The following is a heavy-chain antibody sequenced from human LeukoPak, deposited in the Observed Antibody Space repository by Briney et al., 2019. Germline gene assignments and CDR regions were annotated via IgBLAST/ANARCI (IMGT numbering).Heavy chain of an antibody. CDR3: ARRNILTEGEAFDI. D-gene: IGHD3-9*01. CDR1: GGSISSYY. J-gene: IGHJ3*02. CDR2: IYNSGST. V-gene: IGHV4-59*08. Sequence: SETLSLTCAVSGGSISSYYWTWIRQPPGKGLEWIGYIYNSGSTNYNPSLRSQVTISVDASKNQFSLKLNSVTAADTAVYYCARRNILTEGEAFDIWGQGTLVTVSS.